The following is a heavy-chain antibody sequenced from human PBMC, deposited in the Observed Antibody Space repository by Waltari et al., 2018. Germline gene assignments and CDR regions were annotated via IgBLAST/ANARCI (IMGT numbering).Heavy chain of an antibody. D-gene: IGHD1-26*01. CDR1: GFTLSRYW. J-gene: IGHJ4*02. V-gene: IGHV3-7*01. CDR2: IKQDGSKE. CDR3: ARDWEGDSPNFDY. Sequence: EVQLVESGGGLVQPGWSMRIFSVASGFTLSRYWMSWVGQAPGKGLEWVADIKQDGSKEDYMESVRSRFTISRDNGKKSVYLQMNRLRVEDTAVYYCARDWEGDSPNFDYWGQGTQVTVSS.